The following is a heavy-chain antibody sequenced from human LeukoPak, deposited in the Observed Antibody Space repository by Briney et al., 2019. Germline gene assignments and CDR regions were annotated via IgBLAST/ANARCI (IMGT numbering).Heavy chain of an antibody. CDR2: ISSSGSTI. Sequence: GGSVRLSCAASGLTFSDYYMSWLRQAPGKGLEWVSYISSSGSTIYYADSVKGRFTISRDNAKNSLYLQMNSLRAEDTAVYYYARPDGGMPGYYFDYWGKGTLVTVSS. D-gene: IGHD3-16*01. J-gene: IGHJ4*02. CDR1: GLTFSDYY. V-gene: IGHV3-11*04. CDR3: ARPDGGMPGYYFDY.